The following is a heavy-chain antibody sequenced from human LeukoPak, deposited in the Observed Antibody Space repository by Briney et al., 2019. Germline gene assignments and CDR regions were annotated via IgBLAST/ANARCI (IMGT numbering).Heavy chain of an antibody. V-gene: IGHV1-69*04. D-gene: IGHD6-6*01. J-gene: IGHJ5*02. CDR2: IIPIFGIA. CDR3: ARDGMAAARPGNLWFDP. CDR1: GGTFSSYA. Sequence: SVKVSCKASGGTFSSYAINWVRQAPGQGLEWMGRIIPIFGIANYAQKFQGRVTITADKSTSTAYMELSSLRSEDTAVYYCARDGMAAARPGNLWFDPWGQGTLVTVSS.